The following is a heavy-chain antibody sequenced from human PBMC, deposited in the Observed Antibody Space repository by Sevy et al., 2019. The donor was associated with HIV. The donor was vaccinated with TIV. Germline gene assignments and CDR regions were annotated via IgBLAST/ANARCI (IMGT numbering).Heavy chain of an antibody. CDR1: GFTFTKYT. D-gene: IGHD4-17*01. V-gene: IGHV3-21*01. CDR2: VSSSGNYI. CDR3: AKDIGPYGDAFDF. J-gene: IGHJ3*01. Sequence: GGSLRLSCVGSGFTFTKYTMHWVRLAPAKGLEWVSSVSSSGNYIDYADSLKGRFTVSRDNGKNSLYLQMNSLRAGDTGVYYSAKDIGPYGDAFDFWGQGTMVTVSS.